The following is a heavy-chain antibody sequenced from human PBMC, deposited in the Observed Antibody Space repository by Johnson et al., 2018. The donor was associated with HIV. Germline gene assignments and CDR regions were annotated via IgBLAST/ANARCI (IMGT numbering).Heavy chain of an antibody. CDR2: ISGSGGTI. D-gene: IGHD3-3*01. V-gene: IGHV3-11*04. J-gene: IGHJ3*02. CDR3: ARDTGGEYYNFWSGYARGRDAFDI. CDR1: GFTFSDYY. Sequence: QVQLVESGGGLVKPGGSLRLSCVASGFTFSDYYMTWIRQAPGKGLEWVSYISGSGGTIYSADSVQGRFTISRDNAKNSLYLQMNSLRAEDTAVYYCARDTGGEYYNFWSGYARGRDAFDIWGQGTMVTVSS.